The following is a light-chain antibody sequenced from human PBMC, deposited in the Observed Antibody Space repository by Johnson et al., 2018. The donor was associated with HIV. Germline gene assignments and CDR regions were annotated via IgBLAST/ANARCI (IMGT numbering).Light chain of an antibody. CDR2: DNN. CDR3: GSWDSSLSAYV. J-gene: IGLJ1*01. Sequence: QPVLTQPPSMSAAPGQKVTISCSGSSSNIGNNYVSWYQQLPGTAPKLLIYDNNRRPSGIPDRFSGSKSGTSGTLGITGLQTGDEADYYCGSWDSSLSAYVFGTGTKVTVL. V-gene: IGLV1-51*01. CDR1: SSNIGNNY.